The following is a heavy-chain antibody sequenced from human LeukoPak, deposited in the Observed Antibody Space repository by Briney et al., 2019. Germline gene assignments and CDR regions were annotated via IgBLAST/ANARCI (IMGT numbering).Heavy chain of an antibody. CDR1: DYTYTSYG. V-gene: IGHV1-18*04. D-gene: IGHD3-10*01. Sequence: ASVKVSCKASDYTYTSYGISWVRQAPGQGLEWMGWISAYNGNTNYAQKLQGRVTMTTDTSTSTAYMELRSLRSDDTAVYYCARAGRWFGESNFDYWGQGTLVTVSS. J-gene: IGHJ4*02. CDR2: ISAYNGNT. CDR3: ARAGRWFGESNFDY.